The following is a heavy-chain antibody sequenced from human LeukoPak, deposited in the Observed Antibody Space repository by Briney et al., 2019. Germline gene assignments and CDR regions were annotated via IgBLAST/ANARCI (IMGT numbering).Heavy chain of an antibody. CDR3: VRTSSGWYTH. Sequence: QTGGSLRLSCAASGFTVSSNYMSWVRQAPGKGLEWVSVIYTGGTTYYADSVKSRFTISRDNSKNTLSLQMNSLGAEDTAVYYCVRTSSGWYTHWGQGTLVTVSS. CDR1: GFTVSSNY. CDR2: IYTGGTT. J-gene: IGHJ4*02. D-gene: IGHD6-19*01. V-gene: IGHV3-66*01.